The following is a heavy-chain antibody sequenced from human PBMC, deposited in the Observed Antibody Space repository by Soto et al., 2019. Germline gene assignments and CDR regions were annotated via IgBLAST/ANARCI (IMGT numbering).Heavy chain of an antibody. CDR1: GFTFSNYA. D-gene: IGHD3-22*01. CDR2: IGGRATSA. J-gene: IGHJ4*02. CDR3: AKSRDSDSSGDFYDC. Sequence: EVQLLESGGGLVQPGGSLRLSCAASGFTFSNYAMSWVRQAPGKGLEWVSGIGGRATSAYYADSVKGRFAISRDNSYNTLFLQLHSLRAEDTAVYYCAKSRDSDSSGDFYDCWGQGTLVSVSS. V-gene: IGHV3-23*01.